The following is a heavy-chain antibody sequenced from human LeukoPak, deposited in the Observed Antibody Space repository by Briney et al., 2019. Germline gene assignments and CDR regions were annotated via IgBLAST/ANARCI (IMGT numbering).Heavy chain of an antibody. D-gene: IGHD3-3*01. CDR3: ARGQHYDFWSGYYYYYYGMDV. CDR2: IYYSGST. CDR1: GGSISSYD. Sequence: ASETLSLTGTVSGGSISSYDWSWIRQPPGKGLEWIGYIYYSGSTTYNPSLKSRVTISVETSKNQFSLKLSSVTAADTAVYSCARGQHYDFWSGYYYYYYGMDVWGQGTTVTVSS. V-gene: IGHV4-59*01. J-gene: IGHJ6*02.